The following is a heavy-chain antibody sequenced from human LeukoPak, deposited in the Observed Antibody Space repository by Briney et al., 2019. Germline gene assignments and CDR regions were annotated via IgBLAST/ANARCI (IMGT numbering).Heavy chain of an antibody. CDR2: MNPNSGNT. CDR1: GYTFTSYD. J-gene: IGHJ3*02. CDR3: ARGLRPIFGVVQNDAFDI. D-gene: IGHD3-3*01. Sequence: ASVKVSCKASGYTFTSYDINWVRQATGQGLEWMGWMNPNSGNTGYAQKFQGRVTMTRNTSISTAYMKLSSLRSEDTAVYYCARGLRPIFGVVQNDAFDIWGQGTMVTVSS. V-gene: IGHV1-8*01.